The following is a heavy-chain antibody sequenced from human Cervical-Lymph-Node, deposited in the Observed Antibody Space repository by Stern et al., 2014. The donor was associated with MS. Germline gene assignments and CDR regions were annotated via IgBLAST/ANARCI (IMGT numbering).Heavy chain of an antibody. V-gene: IGHV3-64D*06. CDR2: ISSNGGST. CDR3: VMSWFGELSSGMDV. CDR1: GFTFSTHA. J-gene: IGHJ6*02. Sequence: EVQLVESGGGLVQPGRSLRLTCSSSGFTFSTHAMHWVRQPPGTGLDYVSPISSNGGSTYYADSVKGRFTISRDNSKNTLYLQMSSLRAEDTAVYYCVMSWFGELSSGMDVWGQGTTVTVSS. D-gene: IGHD3-10*01.